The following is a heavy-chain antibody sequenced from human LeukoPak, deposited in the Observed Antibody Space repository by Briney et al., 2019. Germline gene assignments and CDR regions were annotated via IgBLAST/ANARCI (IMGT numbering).Heavy chain of an antibody. J-gene: IGHJ5*02. Sequence: ASVKVSCKASGYTFTNYYIHWVRQAPGQGLECMGIINPSGGSTSYAQKFQGRVTITADESTSTAYMELSSLRSEDTAVYYCARDNCGSGSYSCVYNWFDPWGQGTLVTVSS. CDR1: GYTFTNYY. V-gene: IGHV1-46*01. CDR2: INPSGGST. CDR3: ARDNCGSGSYSCVYNWFDP. D-gene: IGHD3-10*01.